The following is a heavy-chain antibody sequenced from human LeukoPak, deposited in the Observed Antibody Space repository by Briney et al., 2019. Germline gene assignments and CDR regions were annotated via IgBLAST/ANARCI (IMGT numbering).Heavy chain of an antibody. CDR2: ISSNGGST. V-gene: IGHV3-64*04. D-gene: IGHD2-8*01. CDR3: AKGLSFGVN. J-gene: IGHJ4*02. CDR1: GFPFSSYA. Sequence: WGSLRLSFSASGFPFSSYAMHWVRPAPGKGLEYVSAISSNGGSTYYADSVKGRFTISRDNSKNTLYLQMNSLRAEDTAVYYCAKGLSFGVNWGQGTLVTVSS.